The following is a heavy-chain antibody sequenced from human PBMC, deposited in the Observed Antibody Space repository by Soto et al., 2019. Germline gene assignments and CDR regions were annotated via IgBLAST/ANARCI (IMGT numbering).Heavy chain of an antibody. CDR1: GGSISSSSYY. CDR2: IYYSGST. CDR3: AGAQHSRITIFGVVNFNWFDP. D-gene: IGHD3-3*01. Sequence: SETLSLTCTVSGGSISSSSYYWGWIRQPPGKGLEWIGSIYYSGSTYYNPSLKGRVTISVDTTKNQFSLKLSSVTAADTAGDYGAGAQHSRITIFGVVNFNWFDPWGQGTLVTVSS. V-gene: IGHV4-39*01. J-gene: IGHJ5*02.